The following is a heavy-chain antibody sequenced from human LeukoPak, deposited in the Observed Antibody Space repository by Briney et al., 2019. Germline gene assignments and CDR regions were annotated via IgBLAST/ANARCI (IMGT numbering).Heavy chain of an antibody. D-gene: IGHD3-9*01. V-gene: IGHV3-30*02. Sequence: PGGSLRLSCAASGLSFSNYGMHWVRQAPGKGLEWVAFIRYDGSNKYYADSVKGRFTISRDNSKNTLYLQMDSLRAEDTAVYHCAKDLYYDMLTGYYTGADAFDMWGQGTMVTVSS. CDR1: GLSFSNYG. J-gene: IGHJ3*02. CDR3: AKDLYYDMLTGYYTGADAFDM. CDR2: IRYDGSNK.